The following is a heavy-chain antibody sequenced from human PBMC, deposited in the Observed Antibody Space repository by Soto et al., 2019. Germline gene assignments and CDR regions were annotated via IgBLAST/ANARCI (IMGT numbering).Heavy chain of an antibody. D-gene: IGHD3-10*01. CDR1: GYTFTAYY. CDR2: INPKFGDT. CDR3: ARNMVYYYGPGSGNGHGF. V-gene: IGHV1-2*02. J-gene: IGHJ6*02. Sequence: QVQLVQSGAEVKEPGDSVRVSCEASGYTFTAYYIHWVRQAPGQGLEWMGWINPKFGDTAYAQDFQGRVSMTRDMSISTVYLELSSLTSDDTAIYYCARNMVYYYGPGSGNGHGFWGQGTTVTVFS.